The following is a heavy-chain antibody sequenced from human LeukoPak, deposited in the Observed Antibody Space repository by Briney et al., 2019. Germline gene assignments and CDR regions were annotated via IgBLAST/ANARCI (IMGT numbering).Heavy chain of an antibody. Sequence: AVKVSCKASGGTLRSYAISGVRQAPGQGLEWMGRIIPIFGIAIYAQKFQGRVTITADKTTSTAYMELSSLRSEDTAVYYCARGPENDFAFDYWGQGTLVTVSS. CDR2: IIPIFGIA. CDR1: GGTLRSYA. J-gene: IGHJ4*02. CDR3: ARGPENDFAFDY. V-gene: IGHV1-69*04. D-gene: IGHD2-21*02.